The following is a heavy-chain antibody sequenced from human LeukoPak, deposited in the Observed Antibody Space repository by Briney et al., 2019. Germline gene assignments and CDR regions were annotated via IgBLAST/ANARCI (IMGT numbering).Heavy chain of an antibody. D-gene: IGHD3-22*01. V-gene: IGHV1-69*04. Sequence: ASVKVSCKASGGTFSSYAISWVRQAPGQGLEWMGRIIPILGIANYAQKFQGRVTITADKSTSTAYMELSSLRSEDTAVYYCARAAYYYDSSGYSTQKYYFDYWGQGTLVTVSS. J-gene: IGHJ4*02. CDR1: GGTFSSYA. CDR3: ARAAYYYDSSGYSTQKYYFDY. CDR2: IIPILGIA.